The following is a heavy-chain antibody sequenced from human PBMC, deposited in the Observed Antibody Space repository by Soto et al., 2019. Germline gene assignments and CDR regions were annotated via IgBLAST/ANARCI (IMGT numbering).Heavy chain of an antibody. J-gene: IGHJ6*02. CDR2: INAGNGNT. D-gene: IGHD2-2*01. CDR1: GYTFTSYA. CDR3: ARGRYCSSNSCWTYYYYGMDV. V-gene: IGHV1-3*01. Sequence: ASVKVSCKFSGYTFTSYAMHWVRQAPGQRLEWMGWINAGNGNTKYSQKFQGRVTITRDTSASTAYMELSRLRSEDTAVYYCARGRYCSSNSCWTYYYYGMDVWGQGTAVAVSS.